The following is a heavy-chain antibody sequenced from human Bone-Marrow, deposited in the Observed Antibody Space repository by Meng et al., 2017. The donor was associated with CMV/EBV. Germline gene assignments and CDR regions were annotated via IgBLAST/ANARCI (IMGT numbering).Heavy chain of an antibody. CDR3: ARDHGDY. Sequence: ASVKVSCKASGGTFSSYAISWVRQAPGQGLEWMGWINPNSGGTNYAQKFQGRVTMTRDTSISTAYMELSRLRSDDTAVYYCARDHGDYWGQGTLVTVSS. V-gene: IGHV1-2*02. J-gene: IGHJ4*02. CDR1: GGTFSSYA. CDR2: INPNSGGT.